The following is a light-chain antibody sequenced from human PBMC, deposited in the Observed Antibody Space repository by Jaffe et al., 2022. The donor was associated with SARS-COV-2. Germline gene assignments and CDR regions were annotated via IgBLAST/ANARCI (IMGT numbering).Light chain of an antibody. CDR3: QQSYSTPFT. Sequence: DIQMTQSPSSLSASVGDRVTITCRASQSISSNLNWYHQKPGKAPKILIFAASNLQSGVPSRFSGSGSGTDFTLTISTLQPEDFATYYCQQSYSTPFTFGPGTKLDIK. CDR2: AAS. V-gene: IGKV1-39*01. CDR1: QSISSN. J-gene: IGKJ3*01.